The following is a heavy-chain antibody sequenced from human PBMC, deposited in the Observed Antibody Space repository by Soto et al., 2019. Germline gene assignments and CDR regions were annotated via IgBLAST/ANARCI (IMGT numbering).Heavy chain of an antibody. D-gene: IGHD3-22*01. CDR3: VRERFFYDMTGQED. J-gene: IGHJ4*02. Sequence: GWSLRLSCAASGFAVSGFYMNWIRQAPGKGLEWVSVIFTTGTTYYADSVKGRFTISRDDSKNTLYLQMNSLRAEDTAIYYCVRERFFYDMTGQEDWGQGTQVT. CDR1: GFAVSGFY. V-gene: IGHV3-53*01. CDR2: IFTTGTT.